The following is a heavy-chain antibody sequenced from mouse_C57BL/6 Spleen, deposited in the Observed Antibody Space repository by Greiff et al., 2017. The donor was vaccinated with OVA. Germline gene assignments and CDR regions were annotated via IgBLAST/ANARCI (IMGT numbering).Heavy chain of an antibody. Sequence: EVKLMESGGGLVKPGGSLKLSCAASGFTFSSYAMSWVRQTPEKRLEWVATISDGGSYTYYPDNVKGRFTISRDNAKNNLYLQMSHLKSEDTAMYYCARGVDGYYVSWFAYWGQGTLVTVSA. V-gene: IGHV5-4*03. CDR3: ARGVDGYYVSWFAY. CDR1: GFTFSSYA. CDR2: ISDGGSYT. J-gene: IGHJ3*01. D-gene: IGHD2-3*01.